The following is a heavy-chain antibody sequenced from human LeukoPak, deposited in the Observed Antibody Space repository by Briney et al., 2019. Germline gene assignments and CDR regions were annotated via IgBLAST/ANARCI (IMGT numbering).Heavy chain of an antibody. CDR1: GFTFSDYY. J-gene: IGHJ4*02. CDR3: ARGALDIVSTEFDY. Sequence: GGSLRLSCAASGFTFSDYYMSWIRQAPGKGLEWVSYISKSGNTIYNAESVKGRFTISRDNAKNSLYLQMNSLRAEDTAVYYYARGALDIVSTEFDYWGQGTLVTVSS. V-gene: IGHV3-11*01. CDR2: ISKSGNTI. D-gene: IGHD5/OR15-5a*01.